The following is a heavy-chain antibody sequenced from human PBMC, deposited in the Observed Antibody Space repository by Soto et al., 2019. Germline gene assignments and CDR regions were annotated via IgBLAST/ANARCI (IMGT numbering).Heavy chain of an antibody. CDR2: IYWNDDK. D-gene: IGHD6-19*01. CDR1: GFSLRTSGVG. J-gene: IGHJ5*02. Sequence: GPTLVNPTQTLTLSCIVSGFSLRTSGVGVGWIRQPPGKALEWLGFIYWNDDKRYSPSLKSRLTINRDTSKNQVVLTMTNMEPVDTATYYCAKSGSSGWYGWFDPWGQGTLVTVSS. V-gene: IGHV2-5*01. CDR3: AKSGSSGWYGWFDP.